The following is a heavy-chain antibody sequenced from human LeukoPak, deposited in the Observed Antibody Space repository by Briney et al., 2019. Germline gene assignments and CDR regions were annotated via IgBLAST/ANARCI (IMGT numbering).Heavy chain of an antibody. Sequence: GASVKVSCKASGYTFTSYDINWVRQATGQGLEWMGWMNPNSGNTGYALKFQGRVTMTRNTSISTAYMELSSLRSEDTAVYYCARATFSVPAGLTNYYMDVWGKGTTVTISS. D-gene: IGHD2-2*01. CDR1: GYTFTSYD. J-gene: IGHJ6*03. CDR2: MNPNSGNT. V-gene: IGHV1-8*01. CDR3: ARATFSVPAGLTNYYMDV.